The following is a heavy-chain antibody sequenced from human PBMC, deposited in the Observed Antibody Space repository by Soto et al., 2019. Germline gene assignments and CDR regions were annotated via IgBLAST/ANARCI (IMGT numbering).Heavy chain of an antibody. CDR2: IIPFANIP. CDR1: VGTFSSYS. CDR3: AREGPLTRWDH. Sequence: QVQLVQSGAEVKKPGSSVTVSCKASVGTFSSYSITWVRQGPGQGLEWMGRIIPFANIPNYAQKFQGRITITADKATSTAYMELTSLTSEDTAVYFCAREGPLTRWDHWGQGTLVTVSS. V-gene: IGHV1-69*08. D-gene: IGHD3-16*01. J-gene: IGHJ4*02.